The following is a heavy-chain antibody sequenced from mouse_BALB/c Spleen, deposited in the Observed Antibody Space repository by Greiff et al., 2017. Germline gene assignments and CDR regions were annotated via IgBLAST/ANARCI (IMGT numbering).Heavy chain of an antibody. D-gene: IGHD1-2*01. J-gene: IGHJ3*01. CDR2: IRLKSDNYAT. CDR1: GFTFSSYW. Sequence: DVMLVESGGGLVQPGGSMKLSCVASGFTFSSYWMSWVRQSPEKGLEWVAEIRLKSDNYATHYAESVKGKFTISRDDSKSRLYLQMNSLRAEDTGIYYCTRGDYGYQFAYWGQGTLVTVAA. CDR3: TRGDYGYQFAY. V-gene: IGHV6-6*02.